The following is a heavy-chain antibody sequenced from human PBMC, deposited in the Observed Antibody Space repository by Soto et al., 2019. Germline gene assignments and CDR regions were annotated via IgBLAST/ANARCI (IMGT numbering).Heavy chain of an antibody. J-gene: IGHJ6*02. CDR1: GYTFTGYY. CDR3: ARERYQVISDGMDV. D-gene: IGHD2-2*01. V-gene: IGHV1-2*02. Sequence: GASVKVSCKASGYTFTGYYVHWVREAPGQGLEWMGWINPETGATSYAQKFQGRVTLSRDTSINTAYLELSNLTFDDAAVYFRARERYQVISDGMDVWVQGTTVTVSS. CDR2: INPETGAT.